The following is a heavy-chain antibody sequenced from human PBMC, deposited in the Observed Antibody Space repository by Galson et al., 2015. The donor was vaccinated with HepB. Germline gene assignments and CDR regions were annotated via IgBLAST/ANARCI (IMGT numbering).Heavy chain of an antibody. CDR3: ARGGRYPLNYFDY. CDR2: TYYRSKWYY. CDR1: GDSVSSNSVA. J-gene: IGHJ4*02. V-gene: IGHV6-1*01. D-gene: IGHD1-26*01. Sequence: CAISGDSVSSNSVAWNRIRQSPSRGLEWLGRTYYRSKWYYDYAVSVKSRITINPDTSKNQFSLQLNSVTAADTAVYYCARGGRYPLNYFDYWGQGTLVTVSS.